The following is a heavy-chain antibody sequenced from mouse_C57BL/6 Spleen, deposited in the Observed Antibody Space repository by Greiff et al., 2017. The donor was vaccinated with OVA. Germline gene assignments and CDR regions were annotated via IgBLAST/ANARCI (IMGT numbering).Heavy chain of an antibody. CDR2: IDPETGGT. V-gene: IGHV1-15*01. CDR3: TRPLITTVVMDY. D-gene: IGHD1-1*01. J-gene: IGHJ4*01. Sequence: VQLQQSGAELVRPGASVTLSCKASGYTFTDYEMHWVKQTPVHGLEWIGAIDPETGGTAYNQKFKGKAILTADKSSSTAYMELRSLTSEDSAVYYCTRPLITTVVMDYWGQGTSVTVSS. CDR1: GYTFTDYE.